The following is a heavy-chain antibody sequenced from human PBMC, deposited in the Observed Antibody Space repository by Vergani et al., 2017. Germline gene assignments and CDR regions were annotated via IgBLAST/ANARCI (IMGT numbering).Heavy chain of an antibody. V-gene: IGHV4-30-2*01. Sequence: QLQLQESASGLVKPSQTLSLTCAVSGGSISSGGYSWSWIRQPPGKGLEWIGYIYHSGSTYYNPSLKSRVTISVDRSKNQFSLKLSSVTAADTAVYYCARDSGGSPPDYYYYMDVWGKGTTVTVSS. J-gene: IGHJ6*03. CDR1: GGSISSGGYS. D-gene: IGHD1-26*01. CDR3: ARDSGGSPPDYYYYMDV. CDR2: IYHSGST.